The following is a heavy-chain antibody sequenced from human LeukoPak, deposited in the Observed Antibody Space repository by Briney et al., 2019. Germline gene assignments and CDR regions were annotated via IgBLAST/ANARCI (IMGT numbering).Heavy chain of an antibody. Sequence: GGTLRLSCAASGFSFSSYWMHWVRQAPGKGLEWVSRVNSDGSSTVNPDSVKGRFIISRDNAKKTLEVEMHSLRAEDTAVYYCVRGGARRGFYTMDVWGQGTTVVVCS. CDR2: VNSDGSST. CDR3: VRGGARRGFYTMDV. D-gene: IGHD2-2*02. V-gene: IGHV3-74*03. CDR1: GFSFSSYW. J-gene: IGHJ6*02.